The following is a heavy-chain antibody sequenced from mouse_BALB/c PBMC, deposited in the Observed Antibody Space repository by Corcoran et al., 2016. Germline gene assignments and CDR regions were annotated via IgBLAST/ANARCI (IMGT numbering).Heavy chain of an antibody. CDR2: IDPANDST. J-gene: IGHJ2*01. D-gene: IGHD2-1*01. CDR3: GRSREGNYVVY. V-gene: IGHV14-3*02. CDR1: GFNIKDTY. Sequence: EVQLQQSGAELVKPGASVKLSCTASGFNIKDTYMHWVKQRPEQGLEWIGRIDPANDSTKYDPKFQGKATMTADTSSNTVYLQLSSLTSEATAVYYCGRSREGNYVVYWGQGTTLTVSS.